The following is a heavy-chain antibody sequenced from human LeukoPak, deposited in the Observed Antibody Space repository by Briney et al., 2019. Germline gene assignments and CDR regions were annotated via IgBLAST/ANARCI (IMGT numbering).Heavy chain of an antibody. J-gene: IGHJ4*02. CDR2: ISGSGGST. Sequence: GGSLRLSCAASGFTFSSYAMSWARQAPGKGLEWVSAISGSGGSTYYADSVKGRFTISRDNSKNTLYLQMNSLRAEDTAVYYCAKDRTRITMVRGSVGFDYWGQGTLVTVSS. D-gene: IGHD3-10*01. CDR1: GFTFSSYA. V-gene: IGHV3-23*01. CDR3: AKDRTRITMVRGSVGFDY.